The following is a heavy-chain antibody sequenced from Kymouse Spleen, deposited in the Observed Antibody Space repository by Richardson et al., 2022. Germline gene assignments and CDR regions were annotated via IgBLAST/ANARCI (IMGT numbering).Heavy chain of an antibody. CDR1: GFTFSSYG. J-gene: IGHJ6*02. V-gene: IGHV3-33*01. CDR2: IWYDGSNK. D-gene: IGHD2-15*01,IGHD2-2*02,IGHD2-8*01. Sequence: QVQLVESGGGVVQPGRSLRLSCAASGFTFSSYGMHWVRQAPGKGLEWVAVIWYDGSNKYYADSVKGRFTISRDNSKNTLYLQMNSLRAEDTAVYYCARDEDIGYYYGMDVWGQGTTVTVSS. CDR3: ARDEDIGYYYGMDV.